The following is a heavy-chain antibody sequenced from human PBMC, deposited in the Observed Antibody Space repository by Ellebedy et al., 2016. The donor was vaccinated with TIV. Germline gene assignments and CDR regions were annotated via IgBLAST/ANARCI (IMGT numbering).Heavy chain of an antibody. CDR1: GDSVNNYY. CDR3: ATSGDAPFAYYGMDV. D-gene: IGHD2/OR15-2a*01. V-gene: IGHV4-59*02. Sequence: SETLSLXXTVSGDSVNNYYWTWIRQPPGEPLEWIGYIYHTGNTKYNPSLKSRVTITVDTSKNQFSLRLTSVTAADTAVYFCATSGDAPFAYYGMDVWGQGRTVIVS. CDR2: IYHTGNT. J-gene: IGHJ6*02.